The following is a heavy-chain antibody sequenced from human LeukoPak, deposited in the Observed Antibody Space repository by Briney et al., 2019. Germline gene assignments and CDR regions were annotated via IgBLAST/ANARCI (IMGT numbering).Heavy chain of an antibody. V-gene: IGHV3-48*01. J-gene: IGHJ4*02. CDR2: ISSSSTI. CDR1: GFTFSSYS. CDR3: ARYSSSSGFDY. Sequence: GSLRLSCAASGFTFSSYSMNWVRQAPGKGLEWVSYISSSSTIYYADSVKGRFTISRDNAKNSLYLQMNSLRAEDTAAYYCARYSSSSGFDYWGQGTLVTASS. D-gene: IGHD6-6*01.